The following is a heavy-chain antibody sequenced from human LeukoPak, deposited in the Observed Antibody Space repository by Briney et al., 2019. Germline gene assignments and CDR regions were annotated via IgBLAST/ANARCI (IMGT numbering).Heavy chain of an antibody. J-gene: IGHJ4*02. D-gene: IGHD3-10*01. V-gene: IGHV4-59*01. CDR1: GGSISSYY. Sequence: SQTLSLTCTVSGGSISSYYWSWIRQPPGQGLEWIGYIYYSGSTNYNPSLKSRVTISVDTSKNQFSLKLSSVTAADTAVYYCARGSNYYGSGSLDYWGQGTLVTVSS. CDR3: ARGSNYYGSGSLDY. CDR2: IYYSGST.